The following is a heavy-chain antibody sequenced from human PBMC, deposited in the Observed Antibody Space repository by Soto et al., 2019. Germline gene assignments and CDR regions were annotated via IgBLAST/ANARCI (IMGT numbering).Heavy chain of an antibody. D-gene: IGHD6-19*01. V-gene: IGHV1-18*04. CDR3: AAAYSSGWYVRHYYGMDV. J-gene: IGHJ6*02. CDR1: GYTFTSYG. CDR2: ISAYNGNT. Sequence: GAAVKVSCKASGYTFTSYGISWVRQAPGQGLEWMGWISAYNGNTNYAQKLQGRVTMTTDTSTSTAYMELRSLRSDGTAVYYCAAAYSSGWYVRHYYGMDVWGQGTTVTVSS.